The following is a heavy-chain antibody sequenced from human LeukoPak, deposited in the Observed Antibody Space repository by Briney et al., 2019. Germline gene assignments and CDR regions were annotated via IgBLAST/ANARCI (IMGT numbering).Heavy chain of an antibody. Sequence: SGPTQVKPTHTLTLTCTFSGFSLRTTGGNVGWIRQPPGKALEWLAVVYWDDDTRYSPSLRDRLAITKDTSKNQVVLTMTNMDPVDTDTYYCAHGFRRQAEDFRHWGQGTLVTVSS. D-gene: IGHD3-10*01. CDR1: GFSLRTTGGN. CDR3: AHGFRRQAEDFRH. V-gene: IGHV2-5*02. J-gene: IGHJ1*01. CDR2: VYWDDDT.